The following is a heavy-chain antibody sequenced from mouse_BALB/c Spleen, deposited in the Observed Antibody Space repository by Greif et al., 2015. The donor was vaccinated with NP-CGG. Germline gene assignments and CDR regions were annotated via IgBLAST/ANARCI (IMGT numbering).Heavy chain of an antibody. Sequence: EVKLVESGGGLVKPGGSLKLSCAASGFAFSSYDMSWVRQTPEKRLEWVAYISSGGGSTYYPDTVKGRFTISRDNAKNTLYLQMSSLKSEDTAMYYCASYYYGSSYWYFDVWGAGTTVTVSS. V-gene: IGHV5-12-1*01. CDR3: ASYYYGSSYWYFDV. D-gene: IGHD1-1*01. CDR2: ISSGGGST. J-gene: IGHJ1*01. CDR1: GFAFSSYD.